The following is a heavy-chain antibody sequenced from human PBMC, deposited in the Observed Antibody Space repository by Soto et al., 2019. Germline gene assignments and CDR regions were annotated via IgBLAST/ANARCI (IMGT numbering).Heavy chain of an antibody. CDR2: INHRGST. CDR1: GGSFSGYY. D-gene: IGHD2-15*01. CDR3: ASGLEVRGSCYCEFEY. V-gene: IGHV4-34*01. Sequence: QVQLQQWGTGLLKPSETLSLTCAVYGGSFSGYYWSWIRQPPGKGLEWIGEINHRGSTNYSPSLKSRVNISVDPSKNQFDLKLSSVTAAYTAVFYCASGLEVRGSCYCEFEYWGQGTLVTVSS. J-gene: IGHJ4*02.